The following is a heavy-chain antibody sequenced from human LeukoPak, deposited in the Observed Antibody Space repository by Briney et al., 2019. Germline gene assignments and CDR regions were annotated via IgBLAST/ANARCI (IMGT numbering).Heavy chain of an antibody. D-gene: IGHD6-13*01. CDR1: GGSISSGSYY. J-gene: IGHJ4*02. V-gene: IGHV4-61*02. CDR3: ARRQQLEGYYFDY. Sequence: SQTLSLTCTVSGGSISSGSYYWSWIRQPAGKGLEWIGRIYTSGSTNYNPSLKSRVTISVDTSKNQFSLKLSSVTAADTAVYYCARRQQLEGYYFDYWGQGTLVTVSS. CDR2: IYTSGST.